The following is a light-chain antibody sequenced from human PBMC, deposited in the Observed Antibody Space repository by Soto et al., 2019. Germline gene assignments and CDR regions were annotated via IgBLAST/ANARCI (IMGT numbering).Light chain of an antibody. Sequence: QSAXXXXXSVSXSXXXSXXXXXXXTXXXVGGYNYVSWYQQHPGKAPKLXIXXVSNRPSGVSNRXSGSKSGNTASLTISGLQAEDEADYYCSSYTSSSTLVFGGGTKLTVL. CDR2: XVS. CDR1: XXXVGGYNY. J-gene: IGLJ2*01. V-gene: IGLV2-14*01. CDR3: SSYTSSSTLV.